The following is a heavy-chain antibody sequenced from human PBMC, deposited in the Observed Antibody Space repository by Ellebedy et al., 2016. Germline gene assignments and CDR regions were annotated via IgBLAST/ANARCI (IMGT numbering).Heavy chain of an antibody. V-gene: IGHV4-34*01. CDR1: GGSFSGYY. CDR3: ARSSSYYYYYYYMDV. CDR2: INHSGST. J-gene: IGHJ6*03. D-gene: IGHD6-6*01. Sequence: GSLRLSXAVYGGSFSGYYWSWIRQPPGKGLEWIGEINHSGSTNYNPSLKSRVTISVDTSKNQFSLKLSSVTAADTAVYYCARSSSYYYYYYYMDVWGKGTTVTVSS.